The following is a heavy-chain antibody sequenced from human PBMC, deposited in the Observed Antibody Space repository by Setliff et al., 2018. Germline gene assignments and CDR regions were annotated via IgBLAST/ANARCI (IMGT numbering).Heavy chain of an antibody. V-gene: IGHV3-48*04. D-gene: IGHD3-3*01. CDR3: ARDKLRFLENWFDP. Sequence: GGSLRLSCAASGFSFSSYAMTWIRRAPGKGLEWVSYMSAWGTTIYYADSVKGRFTISRDNAKNSLYLQMNSLRAEDTAVYYCARDKLRFLENWFDPWGQGTLVTVSS. CDR2: MSAWGTTI. J-gene: IGHJ5*02. CDR1: GFSFSSYA.